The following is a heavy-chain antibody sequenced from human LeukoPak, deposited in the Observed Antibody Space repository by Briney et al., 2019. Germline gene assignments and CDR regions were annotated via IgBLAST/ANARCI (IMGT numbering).Heavy chain of an antibody. Sequence: GGSLRLSCVGSGFTFSDYYMSWIRQAPGKGLEWVSYISSSDSTIYYTDSVKGRFTISRDNAKNLLYLQMNSLRADDTAVYYCARADCSSTSCYELDYWGQGTLVTVSS. CDR3: ARADCSSTSCYELDY. D-gene: IGHD2-2*01. CDR1: GFTFSDYY. V-gene: IGHV3-11*04. CDR2: ISSSDSTI. J-gene: IGHJ4*02.